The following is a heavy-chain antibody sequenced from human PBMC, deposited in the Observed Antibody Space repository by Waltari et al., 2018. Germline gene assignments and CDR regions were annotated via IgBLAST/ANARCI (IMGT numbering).Heavy chain of an antibody. J-gene: IGHJ4*02. V-gene: IGHV3-9*03. Sequence: EVQLVESGGGLVQPGRSLRLSCAASGFTFDDYAMHWVRQAPGKGLEWVSGISWNSGSIGYADSVKGRFTISRDNAKNSLYLQMNSLRAEDMALYYCAKDKGYGSGSFYYFDYWGQGTLVTVSS. D-gene: IGHD3-10*01. CDR1: GFTFDDYA. CDR2: ISWNSGSI. CDR3: AKDKGYGSGSFYYFDY.